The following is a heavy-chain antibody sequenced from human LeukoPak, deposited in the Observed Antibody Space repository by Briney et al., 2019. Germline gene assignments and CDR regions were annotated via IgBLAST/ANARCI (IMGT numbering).Heavy chain of an antibody. J-gene: IGHJ4*02. V-gene: IGHV3-21*01. CDR3: ARGGALYGSGSYSIDY. CDR1: GFTFSSYS. CDR2: ISSSSSYI. Sequence: GGSLRLSCAASGFTFSSYSMNWVRQAPGKGLEWVSSISSSSSYICYADSVKGRFTISRDNAKNSLYLQMNSLRAEDTAVYYCARGGALYGSGSYSIDYWGQGTLVTVSS. D-gene: IGHD3-10*01.